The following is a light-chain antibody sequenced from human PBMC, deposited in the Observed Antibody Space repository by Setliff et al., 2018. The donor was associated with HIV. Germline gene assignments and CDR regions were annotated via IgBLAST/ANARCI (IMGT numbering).Light chain of an antibody. CDR1: NSDIGTYDL. CDR3: CSYTGTFTYV. CDR2: EVK. Sequence: QSVLAQPASVSGSPGQAITISCTGNNSDIGTYDLVSWYQQHPGRAPKLTIFEVKRRPSGVSNRFSGSKSGNTASLTISGLQAEDEATYFCCSYTGTFTYVFGSGTKVTVL. J-gene: IGLJ1*01. V-gene: IGLV2-23*02.